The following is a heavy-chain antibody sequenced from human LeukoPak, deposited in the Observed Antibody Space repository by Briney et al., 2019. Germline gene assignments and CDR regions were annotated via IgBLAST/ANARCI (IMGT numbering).Heavy chain of an antibody. CDR3: ARIGSGYDLDY. V-gene: IGHV4-34*01. D-gene: IGHD5-12*01. Sequence: SETLSLTCAVYGGSFSGYYWGWIRQPPGKGLEWIGEINHSGSTNYNPSLKSRVTISVDTSKNRFSLKLSSVTAADTAVYYCARIGSGYDLDYWGQGTLVTVSS. CDR2: INHSGST. CDR1: GGSFSGYY. J-gene: IGHJ4*02.